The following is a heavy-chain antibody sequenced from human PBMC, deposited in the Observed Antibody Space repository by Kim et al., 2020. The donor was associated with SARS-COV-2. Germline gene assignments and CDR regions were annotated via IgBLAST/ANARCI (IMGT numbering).Heavy chain of an antibody. CDR1: GGSISSSSYY. CDR3: GRGDSSAWYYFDY. V-gene: IGHV4-39*07. Sequence: SETLSLTCTVSGGSISSSSYYWGWIRQPPGKGLEWIGSNYYSGSTYYNPSLKSRVIISVDTTKNQFSLKLSSVTAADTAVYYCGRGDSSAWYYFDYCG. J-gene: IGHJ4*01. CDR2: NYYSGST. D-gene: IGHD6-19*01.